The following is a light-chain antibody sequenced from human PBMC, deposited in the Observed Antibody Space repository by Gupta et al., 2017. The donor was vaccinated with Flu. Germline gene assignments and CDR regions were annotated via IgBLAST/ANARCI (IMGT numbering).Light chain of an antibody. J-gene: IGKJ2*01. V-gene: IGKV2D-29*01. CDR3: KQSKQRPYT. CDR1: QRPLHSDGKNY. CDR2: ADS. Sequence: TTGKSGSIISKTNQRPLHSDGKNYLYWLLQKPGQPPQILIYADSNRCSGVPDRFSGSGYGTDFTLKISRVEAEDVGVYYCKQSKQRPYTFGQGTKLEIK.